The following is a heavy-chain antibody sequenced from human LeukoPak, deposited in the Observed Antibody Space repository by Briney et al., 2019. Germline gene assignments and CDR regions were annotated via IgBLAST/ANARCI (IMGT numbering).Heavy chain of an antibody. CDR1: GYTFTVYY. CDR2: INPNSGGT. D-gene: IGHD6-19*01. Sequence: GASVKVSCKASGYTFTVYYMHWVRQAPGQGLEWMGWINPNSGGTNYAQKFQGRVTMTRDTSLSTAYMELRSLRSDDTAVYYCARAGVKDSSGWYAGAFDIWGQGTMVTVSS. J-gene: IGHJ3*02. CDR3: ARAGVKDSSGWYAGAFDI. V-gene: IGHV1-2*02.